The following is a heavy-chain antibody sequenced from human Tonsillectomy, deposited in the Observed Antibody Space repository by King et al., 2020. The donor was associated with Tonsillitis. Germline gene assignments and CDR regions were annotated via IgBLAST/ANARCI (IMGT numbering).Heavy chain of an antibody. Sequence: QLQESGPGLVKPSETLSLTCTVSGGSISGYYWTWIRQPPGKGLEWIGYIQYSGSTDYNPSLKRRVTISLEMSKNQFSLKLSSVSAADTAVYYFARDRDYYDLLTGYYWNGMDVWGQGTTVTVSS. J-gene: IGHJ6*02. D-gene: IGHD3-9*01. CDR2: IQYSGST. CDR3: ARDRDYYDLLTGYYWNGMDV. V-gene: IGHV4-59*01. CDR1: GGSISGYY.